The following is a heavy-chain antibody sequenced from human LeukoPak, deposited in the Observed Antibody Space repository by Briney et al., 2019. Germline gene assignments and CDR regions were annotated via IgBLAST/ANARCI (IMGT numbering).Heavy chain of an antibody. CDR3: ARDHGGGGSLNSSPSFPHRYYYYYYYMDV. CDR1: GFTFSSYS. Sequence: GGSLRLSCAASGFTFSSYSMNWVRQAPGKGLEWVSSISSSSSYIYYADSVKGRFIISRDDAKNSVYLQMNSLRAEDTAVYYCARDHGGGGSLNSSPSFPHRYYYYYYYMDVWGKGTTVTVSS. J-gene: IGHJ6*03. V-gene: IGHV3-21*06. CDR2: ISSSSSYI. D-gene: IGHD6-13*01.